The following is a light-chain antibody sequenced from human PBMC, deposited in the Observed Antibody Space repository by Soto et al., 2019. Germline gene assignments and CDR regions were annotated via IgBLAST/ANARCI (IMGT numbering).Light chain of an antibody. Sequence: EVVMTQSPATLSVSPGGRATLSCRASQSISDTLAWYQQKPGQAPRLLIYGASSRATGIPDRFSGSGSGTDFTLTISRLEPEDFAVYYCHQYGSSPRTFGQGTRLAI. CDR1: QSISDT. CDR3: HQYGSSPRT. J-gene: IGKJ5*01. CDR2: GAS. V-gene: IGKV3-20*01.